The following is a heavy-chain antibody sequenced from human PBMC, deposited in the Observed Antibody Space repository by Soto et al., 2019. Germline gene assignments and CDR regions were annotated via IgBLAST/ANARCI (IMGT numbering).Heavy chain of an antibody. Sequence: EVQLVESGGGLVKPGGSLRLSCAASGFTFSSYSMNWVRQAPGKGLEWVSSISSSSSYIYYADSVKGRFTISRDNAKNSLYLQMNSLRAEDTAVYYCARDREYDFWSGYYRGGDFDYWGQRTLVTVSS. V-gene: IGHV3-21*01. CDR2: ISSSSSYI. J-gene: IGHJ4*02. CDR1: GFTFSSYS. CDR3: ARDREYDFWSGYYRGGDFDY. D-gene: IGHD3-3*01.